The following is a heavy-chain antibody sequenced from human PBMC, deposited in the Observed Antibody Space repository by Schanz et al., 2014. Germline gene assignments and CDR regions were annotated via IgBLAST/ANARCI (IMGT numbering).Heavy chain of an antibody. CDR3: ARAPPPYSSSPYYWYYGMDV. CDR1: GFSFSGFA. V-gene: IGHV3-30*04. D-gene: IGHD6-6*01. J-gene: IGHJ6*02. Sequence: QVQLEESGGGVVQPGGSLRLSCVASGFSFSGFAVHWVRQVPGKGLEWVSIVSHDGFTKHYADSVKGRFTISRDNAKTSLYLKMNSRGAEDTAVYYCARAPPPYSSSPYYWYYGMDVWGQGTTVTVSS. CDR2: VSHDGFTK.